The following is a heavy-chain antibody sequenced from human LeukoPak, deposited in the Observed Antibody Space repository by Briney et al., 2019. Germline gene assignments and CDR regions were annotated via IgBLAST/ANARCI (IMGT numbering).Heavy chain of an antibody. D-gene: IGHD3-22*01. J-gene: IGHJ5*02. CDR2: INHSGST. V-gene: IGHV4-34*01. Sequence: PSETLSLTCAVYGGSFSGYYWSWIRQPPGKGLEWIGEINHSGSTNYNPSLKSRVTISVDTSKNQFSLKLSSVTAADTAVYYCARQGYYDSQFDPWGQGTLVTVSS. CDR1: GGSFSGYY. CDR3: ARQGYYDSQFDP.